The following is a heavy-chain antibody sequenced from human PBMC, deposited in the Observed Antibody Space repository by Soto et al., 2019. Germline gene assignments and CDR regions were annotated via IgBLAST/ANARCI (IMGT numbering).Heavy chain of an antibody. CDR1: GFTFSSYA. Sequence: PSETLRLSCVASGFTFSSYAMSWVRQVPGKGLEWVSTISDAAGSAYYVDSVKGRFTISRDNSKKTLYLQMNSLRAEDSAVYYCARPYGGKIGDAPDLWGPGTMVTVSS. D-gene: IGHD4-17*01. J-gene: IGHJ3*01. CDR3: ARPYGGKIGDAPDL. V-gene: IGHV3-23*01. CDR2: ISDAAGSA.